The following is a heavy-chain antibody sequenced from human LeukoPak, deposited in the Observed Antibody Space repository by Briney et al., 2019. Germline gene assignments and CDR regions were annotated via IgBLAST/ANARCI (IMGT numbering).Heavy chain of an antibody. V-gene: IGHV4-4*07. J-gene: IGHJ5*02. CDR1: GGSISNYF. D-gene: IGHD2-15*01. CDR2: IHDNGDS. CDR3: ARDIDWFDP. Sequence: SETLSLTCTVSGGSISNYFWSWIRQPAGKGLEWIGRIHDNGDSNHNPSLKSRVTMSLDTSMNQVSLKLASVTAADTAVYYCARDIDWFDPWGQGTLVTVSS.